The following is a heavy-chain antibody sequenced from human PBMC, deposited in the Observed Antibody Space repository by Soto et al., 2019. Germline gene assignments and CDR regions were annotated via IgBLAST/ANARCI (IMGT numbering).Heavy chain of an antibody. Sequence: PGGSLRLSCAASGFTFSSYAMSWVRQAPGKGLEWVSAISGSGGSTYYADSVKGRFTISRDNSKNTLYLQMNSLRAEDTAVYYCAKARIAVAGTLGYFDYWGQGTLVTVPQ. D-gene: IGHD6-19*01. CDR3: AKARIAVAGTLGYFDY. CDR2: ISGSGGST. V-gene: IGHV3-23*01. CDR1: GFTFSSYA. J-gene: IGHJ4*02.